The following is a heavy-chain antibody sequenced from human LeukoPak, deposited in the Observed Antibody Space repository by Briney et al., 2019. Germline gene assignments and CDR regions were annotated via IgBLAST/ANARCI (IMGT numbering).Heavy chain of an antibody. J-gene: IGHJ3*02. CDR3: ARGVTTGVDAFDI. CDR2: ISSSGSTI. V-gene: IGHV3-11*04. Sequence: GGSLRLSCAASGFTFSDYYMSWIRQAPGKGLEWVSYISSSGSTIYYADSVKGQFTISRDNAKNSLFLQMNSLRAEDTALYYCARGVTTGVDAFDIWGQGTMVTVSS. CDR1: GFTFSDYY. D-gene: IGHD4-17*01.